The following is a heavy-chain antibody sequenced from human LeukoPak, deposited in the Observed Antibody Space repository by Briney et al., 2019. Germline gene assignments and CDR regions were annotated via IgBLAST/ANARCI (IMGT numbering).Heavy chain of an antibody. CDR1: GGSISSSSYD. Sequence: PSETLSLTCTVSGGSISSSSYDWGWIRQPQGKGLEWIGSIYYSGSTYYNPSLKSRITISVDTSKNRFSLKLSSVTAAETAVYYCAISTSGIAVAGLGYWGQGTLVTVSS. V-gene: IGHV4-39*01. CDR3: AISTSGIAVAGLGY. CDR2: IYYSGST. D-gene: IGHD6-19*01. J-gene: IGHJ4*02.